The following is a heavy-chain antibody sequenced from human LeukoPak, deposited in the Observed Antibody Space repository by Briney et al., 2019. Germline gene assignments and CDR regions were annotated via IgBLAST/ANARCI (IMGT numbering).Heavy chain of an antibody. V-gene: IGHV1-3*01. J-gene: IGHJ4*02. CDR3: ARGPPAYSSGGYVNY. CDR2: INAGNGNT. Sequence: ASVKVSCKASGYTFTSYAMHWVRQAPGQRLEWMGWINAGNGNTKYSQKFQGRVTMTRNTSISTAYMELSSLRFEDTAVYYCARGPPAYSSGGYVNYWGQGTLVTVSS. CDR1: GYTFTSYA. D-gene: IGHD6-19*01.